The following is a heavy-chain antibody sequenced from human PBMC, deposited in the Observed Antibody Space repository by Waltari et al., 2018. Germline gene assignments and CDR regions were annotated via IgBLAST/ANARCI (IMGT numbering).Heavy chain of an antibody. D-gene: IGHD3-10*01. CDR3: ARVPGRRGFLPHDYFDY. CDR2: ISSSSSYI. CDR1: GFTFSSSS. V-gene: IGHV3-21*01. Sequence: EVQLVESGGGLVKPGGSLRLSCAASGFTFSSSSMNWVRQAPGKGLEWVSSISSSSSYIYYADSVKGRFTISRDNAKNSLYLQMNSLRAEDTAVYYCARVPGRRGFLPHDYFDYWGQGTLVTVSS. J-gene: IGHJ4*02.